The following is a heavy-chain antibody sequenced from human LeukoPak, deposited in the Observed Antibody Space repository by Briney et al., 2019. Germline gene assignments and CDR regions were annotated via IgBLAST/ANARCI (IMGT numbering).Heavy chain of an antibody. J-gene: IGHJ4*02. D-gene: IGHD3-3*01. Sequence: NPSETLSLTCTVSGGSISTYYWHWVRQAAGEGLEWIGRFYTSGTTNYNPSLKSRVTLSLDTSKRKFSLNLSSVTAADTAVYYCARILPAPTFDYWGQGTLVTVSS. V-gene: IGHV4-4*07. CDR1: GGSISTYY. CDR2: FYTSGTT. CDR3: ARILPAPTFDY.